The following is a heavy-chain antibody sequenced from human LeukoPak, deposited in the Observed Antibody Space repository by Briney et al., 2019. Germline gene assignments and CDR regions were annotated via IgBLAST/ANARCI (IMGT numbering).Heavy chain of an antibody. CDR3: ARALTTLTYEGY. CDR2: INGSNSYI. V-gene: IGHV3-21*01. CDR1: GFTFSSYT. Sequence: PGGSLRLSCAASGFTFSSYTMHWIRQAQGKGLEWVSSINGSNSYIFDADSVKGRFTVSRDNAKDSLYLQMNSLRAEDTAVYYCARALTTLTYEGYWGQGTLVTVSS. J-gene: IGHJ4*02. D-gene: IGHD1-1*01.